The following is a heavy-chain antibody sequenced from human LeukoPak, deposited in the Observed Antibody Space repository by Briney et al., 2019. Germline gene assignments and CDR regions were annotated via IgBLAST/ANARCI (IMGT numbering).Heavy chain of an antibody. J-gene: IGHJ6*03. CDR2: IYYSGST. CDR3: ARLGGYQYYYYYMDV. Sequence: SETLSLTCTVSGGSISSSSYYWGWIRQPPGKGLEWIGSIYYSGSTYYNPSLKSRVTISVDTSKNQFSLKLSSVTAADTAVYYCARLGGYQYYYYYMDVWGKGTTVTVSS. V-gene: IGHV4-39*01. CDR1: GGSISSSSYY. D-gene: IGHD1-26*01.